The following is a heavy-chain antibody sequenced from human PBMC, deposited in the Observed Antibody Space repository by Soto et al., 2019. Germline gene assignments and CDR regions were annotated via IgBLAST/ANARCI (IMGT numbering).Heavy chain of an antibody. J-gene: IGHJ5*02. D-gene: IGHD1-26*01. CDR2: INPDGSRV. CDR1: GFVLSSYW. Sequence: EVQLVESGGGLVQPGGSLRLSCAPSGFVLSSYWMHWVRQVPGKGLVWVSRINPDGSRVDYADSVRGQFTISRDDAKNTVFLQMNSLRADDTAVYYCARVPVGVYGKFDPWGQGTLVTVSS. CDR3: ARVPVGVYGKFDP. V-gene: IGHV3-74*01.